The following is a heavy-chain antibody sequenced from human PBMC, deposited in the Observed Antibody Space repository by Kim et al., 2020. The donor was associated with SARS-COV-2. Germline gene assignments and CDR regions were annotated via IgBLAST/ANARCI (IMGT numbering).Heavy chain of an antibody. J-gene: IGHJ4*02. CDR2: INAGNGNT. CDR3: AREPLRYDILTGYYNVGVPLDW. Sequence: ASVKVSCKASGYTFTSYAMHWVRQAPGQRLEWMGWINAGNGNTKYSQKFQGRVTITRDTSASTAYMELSSLRSEDTAVYYCAREPLRYDILTGYYNVGVPLDWWGQGTLVTVSS. CDR1: GYTFTSYA. V-gene: IGHV1-3*01. D-gene: IGHD3-9*01.